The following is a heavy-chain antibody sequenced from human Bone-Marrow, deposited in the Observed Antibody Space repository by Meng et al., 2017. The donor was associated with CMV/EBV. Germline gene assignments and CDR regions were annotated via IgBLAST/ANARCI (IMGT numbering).Heavy chain of an antibody. CDR1: GFTFSSYE. D-gene: IGHD1-26*01. V-gene: IGHV3-48*03. J-gene: IGHJ3*02. Sequence: GESLKISCAASGFTFSSYEMNWVRQAPGKGLEWVSYISSSGSTIYYADSVKGRFTISRDNAKNSLYLQMNSLRAEDMALYYCAKGSGSYPDDAFDIWGQGTMVTVSS. CDR2: ISSSGSTI. CDR3: AKGSGSYPDDAFDI.